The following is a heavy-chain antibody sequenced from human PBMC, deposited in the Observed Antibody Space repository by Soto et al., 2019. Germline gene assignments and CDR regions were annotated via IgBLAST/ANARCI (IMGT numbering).Heavy chain of an antibody. V-gene: IGHV1-69*13. CDR3: ARERLRFLEWGGMDV. CDR2: IIPIFGTA. D-gene: IGHD3-3*01. J-gene: IGHJ6*02. CDR1: GGTFSSYA. Sequence: ASVKVSCKASGGTFSSYAISWVRQAPGQGLEWMGGIIPIFGTANYAQKFQGRVTITADESTSTAYMELSSLRSEDTAVYYCARERLRFLEWGGMDVWGQGTTVTVSS.